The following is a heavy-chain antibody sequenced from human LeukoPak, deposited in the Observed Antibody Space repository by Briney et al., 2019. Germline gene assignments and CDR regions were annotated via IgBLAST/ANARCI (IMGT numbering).Heavy chain of an antibody. Sequence: GGSLRLSCAASGFTFSSYAMHWVRQAPGKGLEYVSAISSNGGSTYYANSVKGRFTISRDNSKNTLYLQMNSLRAEDTAVYYCAKLPTEYCSSTSCFGPLTYYFDYWGQGTLVTVSS. J-gene: IGHJ4*02. D-gene: IGHD2-2*01. V-gene: IGHV3-64*01. CDR3: AKLPTEYCSSTSCFGPLTYYFDY. CDR1: GFTFSSYA. CDR2: ISSNGGST.